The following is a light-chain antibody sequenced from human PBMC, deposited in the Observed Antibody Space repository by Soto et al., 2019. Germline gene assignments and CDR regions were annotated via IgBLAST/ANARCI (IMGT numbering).Light chain of an antibody. J-gene: IGKJ5*01. Sequence: DIVMTQSPDSLAVSLGERATINCKSSQSVLYSSNNKNYLAWYQQKPGQPPKLLIYWASTRESGVPDRFSGSGSGTDFTLTISSLEPEDFAVYYCQHRSEWPLTFGGGTRLEIK. CDR1: QSVLYSSNNKNY. CDR3: QHRSEWPLT. V-gene: IGKV4-1*01. CDR2: WAS.